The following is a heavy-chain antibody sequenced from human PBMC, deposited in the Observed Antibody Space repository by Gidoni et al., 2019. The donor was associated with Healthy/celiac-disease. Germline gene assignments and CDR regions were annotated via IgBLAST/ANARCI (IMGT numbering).Heavy chain of an antibody. J-gene: IGHJ4*02. CDR1: GFTFSSYA. CDR3: AKHTQRRGYSYGPADY. CDR2: ISGSGGST. Sequence: EVQLLESGGGLVQPGGSLRLSCAASGFTFSSYAMSWVRQAPGKGLEWVSAISGSGGSTYYADSVKGRFTISRDNSKNPLYLQMNSLRAEDTAVYYCAKHTQRRGYSYGPADYWGQGTLVTVSS. V-gene: IGHV3-23*01. D-gene: IGHD5-18*01.